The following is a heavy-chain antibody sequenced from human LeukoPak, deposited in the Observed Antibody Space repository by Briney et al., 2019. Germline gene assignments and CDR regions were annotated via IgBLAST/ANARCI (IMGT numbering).Heavy chain of an antibody. V-gene: IGHV4-59*01. CDR3: ARSTGSTMFIDY. CDR1: GGSISSYY. Sequence: SETLSLTCTVSGGSISSYYWSWIRQPPGKGLEWLGYIYYSGNTDYNPSLKSRVAISVDTSKNQFSLKLSSVTAADAAVYYCARSTGSTMFIDYWGQGTLVTVSS. CDR2: IYYSGNT. D-gene: IGHD3-10*02. J-gene: IGHJ4*02.